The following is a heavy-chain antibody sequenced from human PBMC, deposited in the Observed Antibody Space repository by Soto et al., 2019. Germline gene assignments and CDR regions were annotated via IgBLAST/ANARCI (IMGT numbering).Heavy chain of an antibody. CDR2: INTDGGTT. J-gene: IGHJ6*02. CDR1: EFTFNNYW. Sequence: EVQLVESGGGLVQPGGSLRLSCAASEFTFNNYWMHWVRQVPGKGLEWVSRINTDGGTTNYADSVMGRSTISRDNADNTVYLQMNSLRAEDTAVYYCARGIYLKYGLDVWGQGATVTVSS. D-gene: IGHD3-16*02. V-gene: IGHV3-74*01. CDR3: ARGIYLKYGLDV.